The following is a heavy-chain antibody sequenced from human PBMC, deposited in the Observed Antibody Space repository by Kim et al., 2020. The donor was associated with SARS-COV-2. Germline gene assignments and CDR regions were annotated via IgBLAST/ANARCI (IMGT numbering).Heavy chain of an antibody. CDR1: GGSISSGSYY. V-gene: IGHV4-61*02. CDR3: ARDRFYVGFDP. CDR2: IYTSGST. D-gene: IGHD3-10*02. J-gene: IGHJ5*02. Sequence: SETLSLTCTVSGGSISSGSYYWSWIRQPAGKGLEWIGRIYTSGSTNYNPSLKSRVTISVDTSKNQFSLKLSSVTAADTAVYYCARDRFYVGFDPWGQGTLVTVSS.